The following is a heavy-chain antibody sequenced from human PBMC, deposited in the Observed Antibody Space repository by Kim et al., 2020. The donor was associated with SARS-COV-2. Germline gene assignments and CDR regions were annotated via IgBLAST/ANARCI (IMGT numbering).Heavy chain of an antibody. CDR1: GFTFHVYW. Sequence: GGSLRLSCATSGFTFHVYWMTWVRQAPGKGLEWVANIKEDGSEKYYLDSVKGRFTISKDNAKKSLSLQMNSLRVEDTAIYYCAGEGDYYGAGIMNWGQGTLVTVSS. CDR3: AGEGDYYGAGIMN. D-gene: IGHD3-10*01. V-gene: IGHV3-7*03. J-gene: IGHJ4*02. CDR2: IKEDGSEK.